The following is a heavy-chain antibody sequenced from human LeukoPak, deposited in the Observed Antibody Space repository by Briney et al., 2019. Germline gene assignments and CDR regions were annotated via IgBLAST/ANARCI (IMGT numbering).Heavy chain of an antibody. CDR1: GGSISSSDW. CDR3: ARESQSMVRGVMEY. J-gene: IGHJ4*02. Sequence: SETLSLTCAVSGGSISSSDWWSWVRQPPGKGLEWIGEIYHTGSTNYNPSLKSRITISVDKSKNQFSLKLSSVTAADTAVYYCARESQSMVRGVMEYWGQGTLVTVSS. D-gene: IGHD3-10*01. V-gene: IGHV4-4*02. CDR2: IYHTGST.